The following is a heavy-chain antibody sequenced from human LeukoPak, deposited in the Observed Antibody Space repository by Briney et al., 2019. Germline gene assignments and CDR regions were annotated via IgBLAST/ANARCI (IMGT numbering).Heavy chain of an antibody. CDR1: GYTFTSYG. CDR2: IITYNGNT. D-gene: IGHD3-16*01. Sequence: GASVKVSLKASGYTFTSYGISWVRQAPGQGLEWMGYIITYNGNTNYAQKLQGRVTMTTDTSTSTAYMELRSLRSDDTAVYYCARDTKRSRARWENLGIDPWGQGTLVTVSS. V-gene: IGHV1-18*01. J-gene: IGHJ5*02. CDR3: ARDTKRSRARWENLGIDP.